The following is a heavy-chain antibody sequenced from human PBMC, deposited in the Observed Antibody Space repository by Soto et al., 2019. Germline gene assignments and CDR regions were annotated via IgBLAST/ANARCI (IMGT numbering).Heavy chain of an antibody. V-gene: IGHV4-59*01. CDR2: IYYSGST. Sequence: SETLSLTCTVSGGSISSYYWSWIRQPPGKGLEWIGYIYYSGSTNYNPSLKSRVTISVDTSKNQFSLKLSSVTAADTAVYYCARGLTWSGYYGNLFDPWGQGTLVTVSS. CDR1: GGSISSYY. CDR3: ARGLTWSGYYGNLFDP. J-gene: IGHJ5*02. D-gene: IGHD3-3*01.